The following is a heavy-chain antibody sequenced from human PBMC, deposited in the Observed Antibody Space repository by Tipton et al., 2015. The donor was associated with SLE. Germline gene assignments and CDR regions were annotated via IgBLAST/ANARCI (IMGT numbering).Heavy chain of an antibody. Sequence: TLSLTCTVSGGSISSSSYYWGWIRQPPGKGLEWIGCIYYSGSTYYNPSLKSRVTISVDTSKNQFSLKLSSVTAADTAVYYCAREPSSSPGYWGRRALFTVSS. CDR3: AREPSSSPGY. V-gene: IGHV4-39*07. J-gene: IGHJ4*02. CDR1: GGSISSSSYY. CDR2: IYYSGST. D-gene: IGHD6-13*01.